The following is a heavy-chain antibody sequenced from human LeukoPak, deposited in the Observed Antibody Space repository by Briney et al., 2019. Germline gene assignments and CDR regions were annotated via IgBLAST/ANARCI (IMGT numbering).Heavy chain of an antibody. V-gene: IGHV4-61*01. CDR1: GRLINRRSYF. Sequence: TSDTVSLMCTVWGRLINRRSYFWGWSRQPRAKGLEGIVYMSYSGGTNYNPSLKSRVTRSVDTSKNQFSLKLSSVTAADTAVYYCAGDPDSRGFFDHWGQGTLVTVSS. D-gene: IGHD6-19*01. CDR3: AGDPDSRGFFDH. J-gene: IGHJ4*02. CDR2: MSYSGGT.